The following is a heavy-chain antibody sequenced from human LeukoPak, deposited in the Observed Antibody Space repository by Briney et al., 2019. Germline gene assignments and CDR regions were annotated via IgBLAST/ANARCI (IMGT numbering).Heavy chain of an antibody. D-gene: IGHD2-2*02. CDR3: ARHCSSTSCYMRVSYYYYGMDV. V-gene: IGHV3-21*01. CDR2: ISSSSSSI. Sequence: GGSLRLSCAASGFTFSSYSMNWVRQAPGKGLEWVSSISSSSSSIYYADSVKGRFTISRDNAKNSLYLQMNSLRAEDTAVYYCARHCSSTSCYMRVSYYYYGMDVWGQGTTVTVSS. J-gene: IGHJ6*02. CDR1: GFTFSSYS.